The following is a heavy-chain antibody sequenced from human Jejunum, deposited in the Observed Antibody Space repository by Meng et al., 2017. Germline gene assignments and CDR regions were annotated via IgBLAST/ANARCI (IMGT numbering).Heavy chain of an antibody. V-gene: IGHV4-34*01. Sequence: QVKLQQWGAGLLKPSETLSLTCAVYGGSISDYYWTWIRQPPGKGLEWIGEINDSGSTNYNPSLKSRVTISVATSKSQFYLRVSSVTAADTAVYYCARGNEYSNYGADFWGQGTLVTVSS. CDR2: INDSGST. D-gene: IGHD4-11*01. J-gene: IGHJ4*02. CDR1: GGSISDYY. CDR3: ARGNEYSNYGADF.